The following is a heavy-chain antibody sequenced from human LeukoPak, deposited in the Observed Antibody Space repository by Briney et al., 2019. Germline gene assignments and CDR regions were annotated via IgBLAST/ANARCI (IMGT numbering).Heavy chain of an antibody. V-gene: IGHV4-39*07. Sequence: SETLSLTCTVSGGSIRSTTYYWAWIRQPPGKGLEWIGSIFYSGSTYYNPSLKSRLTMSVDTSKNQFSLRLTSVTAADTAVYYCARQGYNSSPFNYWGQGTLVTVSS. CDR2: IFYSGST. D-gene: IGHD6-13*01. CDR1: GGSIRSTTYY. CDR3: ARQGYNSSPFNY. J-gene: IGHJ4*02.